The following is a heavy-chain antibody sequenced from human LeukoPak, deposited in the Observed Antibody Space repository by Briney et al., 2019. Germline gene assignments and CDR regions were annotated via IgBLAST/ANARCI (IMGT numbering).Heavy chain of an antibody. CDR2: ISGSGVST. CDR1: GFTFSSYG. J-gene: IGHJ3*02. V-gene: IGHV3-23*01. CDR3: AKDLGAVVVVILDAFDI. D-gene: IGHD3-22*01. Sequence: PGGTLRLSCAASGFTFSSYGMSWVRQAPGKGLEWVSAISGSGVSTYYADSVKGRFIISRDTSKNTLYLQMNSLRAEDTAVYYCAKDLGAVVVVILDAFDIWGQGTMVTVSS.